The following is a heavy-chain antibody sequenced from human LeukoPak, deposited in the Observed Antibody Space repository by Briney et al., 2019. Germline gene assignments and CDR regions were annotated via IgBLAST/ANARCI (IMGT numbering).Heavy chain of an antibody. CDR2: INSDESST. V-gene: IGHV3-74*01. CDR1: GFTFSFYW. J-gene: IGHJ5*02. CDR3: ASAHLP. Sequence: SGGSLRLSCAASGFTFSFYWMHWVRQAPGKGLVWVSGINSDESSTSYADSVKGRFTISRDNAENTLYLQMNSLRAEDTAVYYRASAHLPWGQGTLVTVSS.